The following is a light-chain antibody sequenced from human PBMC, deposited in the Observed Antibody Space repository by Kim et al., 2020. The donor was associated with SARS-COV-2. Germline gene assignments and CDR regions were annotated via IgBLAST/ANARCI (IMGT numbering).Light chain of an antibody. Sequence: PGQTARIACSGDALPRKVGYWYRQKPGQAPVLVIDKDSERPSEITKRVSDSSSETTVTLTISGVQAEDEADYYCQSADSSGTYRVFGGGTQLTVL. CDR2: KDS. CDR3: QSADSSGTYRV. J-gene: IGLJ3*02. CDR1: ALPRKV. V-gene: IGLV3-25*03.